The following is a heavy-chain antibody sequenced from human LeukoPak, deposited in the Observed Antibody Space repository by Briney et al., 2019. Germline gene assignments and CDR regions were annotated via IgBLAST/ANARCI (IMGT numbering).Heavy chain of an antibody. CDR1: GFTFSGYS. D-gene: IGHD6-6*01. CDR2: ISSSSSYI. CDR3: ARGGSRSSSVNY. J-gene: IGHJ4*02. V-gene: IGHV3-21*01. Sequence: GGSLRLSCAASGFTFSGYSMNWVRQAPGKGLEWVLPISSSSSYIYYADSVKGRFTISRDNAKNSLYLQMNSLRAEDTAVYYCARGGSRSSSVNYWGQGTLVTVSS.